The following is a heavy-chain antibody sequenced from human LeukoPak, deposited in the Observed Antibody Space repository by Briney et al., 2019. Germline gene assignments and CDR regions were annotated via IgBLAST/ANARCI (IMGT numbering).Heavy chain of an antibody. CDR1: GGSISSSSYY. CDR2: IYYSGST. D-gene: IGHD1-26*01. CDR3: ARRKWELLHAFDI. V-gene: IGHV4-39*01. Sequence: SETLSLTCTVSGGSISSSSYYWGWIRQPPGKGLEWIGSIYYSGSTYYNPSLKSRVTISVDTSKNQFSLKLSSVTAADTAVYYCARRKWELLHAFDIWGQGTMVTVSS. J-gene: IGHJ3*02.